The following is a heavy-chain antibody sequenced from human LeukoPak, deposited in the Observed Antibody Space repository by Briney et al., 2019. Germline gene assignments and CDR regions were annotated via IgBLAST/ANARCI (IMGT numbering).Heavy chain of an antibody. Sequence: ASVKFSCKASGYTFTSYYTHWVRQAPGQGLEWMGIIKPSGGSTLYAQKFQGRVTVTSDMSTSTVYVELSSLRSEDTAVYYCAREVPENFNFDYWGQGTLVTVSS. CDR1: GYTFTSYY. CDR3: AREVPENFNFDY. J-gene: IGHJ4*02. V-gene: IGHV1-46*01. D-gene: IGHD2/OR15-2a*01. CDR2: IKPSGGST.